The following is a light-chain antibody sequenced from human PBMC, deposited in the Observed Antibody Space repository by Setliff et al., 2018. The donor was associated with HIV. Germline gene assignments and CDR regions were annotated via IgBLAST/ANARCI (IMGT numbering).Light chain of an antibody. V-gene: IGLV2-14*03. CDR2: DVN. Sequence: QSALTQPASVSGSPGQSITISCTGTGSDVGTSKYVSWYQQHPGKAPKLLIFDVNNRPSGVSTRFSASKSGNTASLTISGLQPEDEADYYCNSFASNSAYTPYVFGTGTKV. CDR1: GSDVGTSKY. CDR3: NSFASNSAYTPYV. J-gene: IGLJ1*01.